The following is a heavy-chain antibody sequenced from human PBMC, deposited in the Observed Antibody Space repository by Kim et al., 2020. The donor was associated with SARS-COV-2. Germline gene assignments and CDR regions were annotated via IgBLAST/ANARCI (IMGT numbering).Heavy chain of an antibody. CDR3: ARAEAVAGSFDY. CDR2: T. J-gene: IGHJ4*02. V-gene: IGHV4-31*02. Sequence: TYYNPARKSRLTMSVDTSENQFSLKLSSVTAADTAMYYCARAEAVAGSFDYWGQGTLVTVSS. D-gene: IGHD6-19*01.